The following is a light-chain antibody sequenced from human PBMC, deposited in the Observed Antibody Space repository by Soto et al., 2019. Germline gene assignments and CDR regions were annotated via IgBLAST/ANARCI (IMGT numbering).Light chain of an antibody. V-gene: IGKV1-8*01. CDR2: AAS. CDR3: QQDYSYPRT. CDR1: QGISSY. J-gene: IGKJ1*01. Sequence: AIRMTQSPSSFSASTGDRVTITCRASQGISSYLAWYQQKPGKAPKLLIYAASTLQSGVPSRFSGSGSGTDFTITISCLQSEDFATYYCQQDYSYPRTFGQGTKVEIK.